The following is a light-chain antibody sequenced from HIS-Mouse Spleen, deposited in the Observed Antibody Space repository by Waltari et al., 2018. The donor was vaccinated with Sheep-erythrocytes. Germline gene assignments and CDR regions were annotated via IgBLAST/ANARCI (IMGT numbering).Light chain of an antibody. Sequence: VLTPSLATLSLSPEVTATLSCRASQSVSSYLAWYQQKPGQAPRLLIYDASNRATGIPARFSGSGSGTDFTLTISSLEPEDFAVYYCQQRSNWYTFGQGTKLEIK. CDR1: QSVSSY. CDR2: DAS. V-gene: IGKV3-11*01. CDR3: QQRSNWYT. J-gene: IGKJ2*01.